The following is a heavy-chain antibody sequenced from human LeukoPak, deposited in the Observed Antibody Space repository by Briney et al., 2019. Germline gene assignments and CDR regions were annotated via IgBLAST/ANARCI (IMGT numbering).Heavy chain of an antibody. CDR1: GFTFSSYW. J-gene: IGHJ4*02. CDR3: AREPFWSGYYSNLHFDY. V-gene: IGHV3-7*01. D-gene: IGHD3-3*01. CDR2: IKQDGSEK. Sequence: GGSLRLSCAASGFTFSSYWMSWVRQAPGKGLEWVANIKQDGSEKYYVDSVKGRFTISRDNAKNSLYLQMNSLRAEDTAVYYCAREPFWSGYYSNLHFDYWGQGTLVTVSS.